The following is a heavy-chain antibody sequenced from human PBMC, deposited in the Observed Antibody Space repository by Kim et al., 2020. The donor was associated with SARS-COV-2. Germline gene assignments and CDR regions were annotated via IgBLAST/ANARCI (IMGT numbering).Heavy chain of an antibody. V-gene: IGHV4-59*01. J-gene: IGHJ4*02. D-gene: IGHD6-13*01. CDR3: ARVGSSWYDY. Sequence: STNHNPPLKSRVTISVDTSKNQFSLKLSSVTAADTAVYYCARVGSSWYDYWGQGTLVTVSS. CDR2: ST.